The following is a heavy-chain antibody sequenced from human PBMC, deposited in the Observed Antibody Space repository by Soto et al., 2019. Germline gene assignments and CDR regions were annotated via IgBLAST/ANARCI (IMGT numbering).Heavy chain of an antibody. CDR1: GFTFSSYA. D-gene: IGHD6-13*01. CDR3: AREGSIAADGPYNWFDP. CDR2: ISYDGSNK. V-gene: IGHV3-30-3*01. Sequence: VGSLRLSCAASGFTFSSYAMHWVRQAPGKGLEWVAVISYDGSNKYYADSVKGRFTISRDNSKNTLYLQMNSLRAEDTAVYYCAREGSIAADGPYNWFDPCGQRTLVTVSS. J-gene: IGHJ5*02.